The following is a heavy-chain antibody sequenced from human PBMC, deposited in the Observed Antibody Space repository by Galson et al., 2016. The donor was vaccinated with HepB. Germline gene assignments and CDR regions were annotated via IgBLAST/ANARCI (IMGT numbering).Heavy chain of an antibody. D-gene: IGHD6-19*01. V-gene: IGHV3-11*01. CDR2: ITGSGSAI. Sequence: SLRLSCAASGFSFSDYYMSWIRQAPGKGLEWISYITGSGSAIYYADSVKGRVTISRDNTKNSLDLQMNSLRVEDTAVGYWARGRTVAPGYWGQGTLVTVSS. CDR1: GFSFSDYY. CDR3: ARGRTVAPGY. J-gene: IGHJ1*01.